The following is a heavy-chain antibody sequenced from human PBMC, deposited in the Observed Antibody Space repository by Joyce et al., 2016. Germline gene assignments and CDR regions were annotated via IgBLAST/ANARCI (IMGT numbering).Heavy chain of an antibody. V-gene: IGHV4-34*12. J-gene: IGHJ6*02. CDR1: GGYVSGYY. Sequence: QVQLHQWGAGLLQPSETLSLTCDVSGGYVSGYYWSWIRQSPGKGLEWIGEVIHSGNSNVSPSLKGRVTMSVATSKNQCSLRLTSVAAADTAVYYCARVSMVVSPENDHYYFGLDVWGQGTTVIVSS. CDR2: VIHSGNS. D-gene: IGHD4-23*01. CDR3: ARVSMVVSPENDHYYFGLDV.